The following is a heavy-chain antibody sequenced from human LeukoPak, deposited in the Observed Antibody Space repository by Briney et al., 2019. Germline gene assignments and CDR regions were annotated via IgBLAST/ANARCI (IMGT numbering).Heavy chain of an antibody. CDR3: ARGAAGTNFDY. V-gene: IGHV1-2*02. D-gene: IGHD6-13*01. CDR1: GYTFTGYY. J-gene: IGHJ4*02. Sequence: ASVKVSCKASGYTFTGYYMHWVRQAPGQGLEWMGWINPSSGGTNYAQKFQGRVTMTRDTSISTAYMELSRLRSDDTAVYYCARGAAGTNFDYWGQGTLVTVSS. CDR2: INPSSGGT.